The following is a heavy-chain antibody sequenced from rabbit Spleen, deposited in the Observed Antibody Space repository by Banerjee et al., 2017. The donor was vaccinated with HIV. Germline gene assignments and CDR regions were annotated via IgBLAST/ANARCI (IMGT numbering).Heavy chain of an antibody. V-gene: IGHV1S40*01. CDR2: IYTGSSGST. CDR3: ARDDSSLSGWYLHL. Sequence: QSLEESGGGLVQPEGSLALTCKASGFTISSSYYMCWVRQAPGKGLEWIACIYTGSSGSTYYASWAKGRFTISKTSSTTVTLQMTSLTAADTATYFCARDDSSLSGWYLHLWGQGTLVTVS. J-gene: IGHJ3*01. CDR1: GFTISSSYY. D-gene: IGHD1-1*01.